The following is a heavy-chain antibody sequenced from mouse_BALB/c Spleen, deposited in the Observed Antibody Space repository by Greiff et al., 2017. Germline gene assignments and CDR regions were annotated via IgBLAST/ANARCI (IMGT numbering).Heavy chain of an antibody. Sequence: QVQLQQSGAELVRPGASVTLSCKASGYTFTDYEMHWVKQTPVHGLEWIGAIDPETGGTAYNQKFKGKATLTADKSSSTAYMQLSSLTSEDSAVYYCASDRYDGRDYYAMDYWGQGTSVTVSS. CDR3: ASDRYDGRDYYAMDY. CDR2: IDPETGGT. CDR1: GYTFTDYE. V-gene: IGHV1-15*01. J-gene: IGHJ4*01. D-gene: IGHD2-14*01.